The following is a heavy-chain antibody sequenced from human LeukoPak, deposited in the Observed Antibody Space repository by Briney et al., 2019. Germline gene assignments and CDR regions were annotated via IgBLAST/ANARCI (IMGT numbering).Heavy chain of an antibody. J-gene: IGHJ4*02. CDR1: GGTFISYA. D-gene: IGHD3-10*01. V-gene: IGHV1-69*05. Sequence: SVKVSCKASGGTFISYAISWVRQAPGQGLEWMGGIIPIFGTANYAQKFQGRVTITTDESTSTAYMQLSSLRSADTAVYYCARDSGYYGSGSYSLFDYWGQGTLVTVSS. CDR2: IIPIFGTA. CDR3: ARDSGYYGSGSYSLFDY.